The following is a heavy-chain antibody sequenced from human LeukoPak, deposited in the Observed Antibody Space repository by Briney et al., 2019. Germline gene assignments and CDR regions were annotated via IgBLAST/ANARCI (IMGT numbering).Heavy chain of an antibody. Sequence: SQTLSLTCTVSGGSISSGSYYWSWIRQPAGKGLEWIGRIYTSGSTNYNPSLKSRVTISVDTYKNQFSLKLSSVTAADTAVYYCARGWLQIPFDCWGQGTLVTVSS. V-gene: IGHV4-61*02. CDR1: GGSISSGSYY. CDR2: IYTSGST. D-gene: IGHD5-24*01. J-gene: IGHJ4*02. CDR3: ARGWLQIPFDC.